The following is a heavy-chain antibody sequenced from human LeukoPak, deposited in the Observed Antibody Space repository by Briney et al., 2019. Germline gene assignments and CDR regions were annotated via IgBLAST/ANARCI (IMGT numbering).Heavy chain of an antibody. CDR3: ASSPPTVITASYFDS. Sequence: GGSLRLSCAASGFTFSNYAMSWVRQAPGKGLEWVSSISDTGASSYYADSVKGRFTISRDNSKNTLFLQMNSLRAEDTAVYYCASSPPTVITASYFDSWGQGTLVPVSS. J-gene: IGHJ4*02. D-gene: IGHD4-17*01. CDR1: GFTFSNYA. CDR2: ISDTGASS. V-gene: IGHV3-23*01.